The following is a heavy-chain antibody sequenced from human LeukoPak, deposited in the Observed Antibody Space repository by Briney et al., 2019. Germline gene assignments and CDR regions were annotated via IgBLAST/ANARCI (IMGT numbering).Heavy chain of an antibody. Sequence: GESLKISCKGSGYRFINFWIGWVRQMPGKGLEWMWIIHPGDSDTRYSPSSEGQVTISVDKSISTAYLQWSSLKASDTAMYYCARRGLLGYCSGASCYDAFDIWGQGIMVTVSS. CDR1: GYRFINFW. J-gene: IGHJ3*02. V-gene: IGHV5-51*01. CDR2: IHPGDSDT. CDR3: ARRGLLGYCSGASCYDAFDI. D-gene: IGHD2-15*01.